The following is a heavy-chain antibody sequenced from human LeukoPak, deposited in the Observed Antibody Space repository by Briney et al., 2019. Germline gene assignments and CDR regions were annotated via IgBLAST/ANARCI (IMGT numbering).Heavy chain of an antibody. D-gene: IGHD3-22*01. Sequence: SETLSLTCTVSGGSISNYYWSWVRQPPGQGLHWIGYISFSGSTNYNPSLKSRVTISVDTSKNQFSLKLSSVTAADTAVYYCARRGNYYDSSGYYHHWYFDLWGPGTLVTVSS. J-gene: IGHJ2*01. V-gene: IGHV4-59*08. CDR2: ISFSGST. CDR1: GGSISNYY. CDR3: ARRGNYYDSSGYYHHWYFDL.